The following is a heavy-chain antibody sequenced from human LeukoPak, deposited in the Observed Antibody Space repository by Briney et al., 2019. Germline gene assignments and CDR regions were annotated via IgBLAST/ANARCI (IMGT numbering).Heavy chain of an antibody. Sequence: RGGSLRLSCAASGFTFSSYAMSWVRQAPGKGLEWVSGIGGSGGSTYYADSVKGRFTISRDNSKNTLYLQMNSLRAEDTAVYYCAKRERESYNYGYPDYWGQGTLVTVSS. CDR1: GFTFSSYA. J-gene: IGHJ4*02. CDR3: AKRERESYNYGYPDY. V-gene: IGHV3-23*01. D-gene: IGHD5-18*01. CDR2: IGGSGGST.